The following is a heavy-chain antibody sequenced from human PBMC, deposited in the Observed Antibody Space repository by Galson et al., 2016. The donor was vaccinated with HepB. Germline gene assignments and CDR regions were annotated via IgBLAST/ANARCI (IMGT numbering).Heavy chain of an antibody. J-gene: IGHJ4*02. D-gene: IGHD1-20*01. CDR1: GFTFSSYS. Sequence: SLRLSCAASGFTFSSYSMSWVRQAPGKGLEWVASLSGSTIYIYYADSVKGRFTISRDNANNLLYLQMNSLRAEDTAVYYCTRHALGGNYITADYWGQGTLLTVSS. CDR3: TRHALGGNYITADY. CDR2: LSGSTIYI. V-gene: IGHV3-21*01.